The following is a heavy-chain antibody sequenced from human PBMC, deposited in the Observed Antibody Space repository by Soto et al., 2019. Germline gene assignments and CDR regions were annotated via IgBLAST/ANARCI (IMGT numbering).Heavy chain of an antibody. D-gene: IGHD3-10*01. CDR1: GFTFSTYA. V-gene: IGHV3-30*04. CDR2: ISFDGSSE. CDR3: ARSVRGVVNTGIDY. J-gene: IGHJ4*02. Sequence: LRLSCVVSGFTFSTYAMYWVRQAPGKGLEWVALISFDGSSEYYADSVKGRFTISRDNSKDTLYLQMNSLRAEDTAVFYCARSVRGVVNTGIDYWGQGTPVTVSS.